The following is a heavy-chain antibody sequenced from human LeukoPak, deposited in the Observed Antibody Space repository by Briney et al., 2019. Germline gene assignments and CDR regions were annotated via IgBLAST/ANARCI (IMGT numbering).Heavy chain of an antibody. CDR1: GFTFSSYW. J-gene: IGHJ2*01. D-gene: IGHD4-17*01. V-gene: IGHV3-7*01. Sequence: PGGSLRLSCAASGFTFSSYWMSWVRQAPGKGLEWVANIKQDGSEKYYVDSVKGRFTISRDNAKNSLYLQMNSLRAEDTAVYYCARVNPWGYGDYNWYFDLWGRGTLVTVSS. CDR2: IKQDGSEK. CDR3: ARVNPWGYGDYNWYFDL.